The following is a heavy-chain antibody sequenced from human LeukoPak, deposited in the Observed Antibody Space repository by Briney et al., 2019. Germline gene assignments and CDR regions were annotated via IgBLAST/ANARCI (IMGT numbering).Heavy chain of an antibody. V-gene: IGHV3-49*04. D-gene: IGHD4-17*01. CDR1: GFTFSSYG. J-gene: IGHJ4*02. Sequence: PGGSLRLSCAASGFTFSSYGMHWVRQAPGKGLEWVGFIRSKAYGGTTEYAASVKGRFTISRDDSKSIAYLQMNSLKTEDTAVYYCTRSLYGDYVFNWGQGSLVTVSS. CDR2: IRSKAYGGTT. CDR3: TRSLYGDYVFN.